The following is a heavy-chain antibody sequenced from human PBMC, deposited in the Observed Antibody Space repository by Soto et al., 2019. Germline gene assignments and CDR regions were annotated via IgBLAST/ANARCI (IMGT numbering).Heavy chain of an antibody. CDR3: ARQTYYYDSSGYYTFDY. CDR2: IYHSGST. Sequence: PSETLSLTCAVSGGSISSGGYSWSWIRQPPGKGLEWIGYIYHSGSTYYNPSLKSRVTISVDRSKNQFSLKLSSVTAADTAVYYCARQTYYYDSSGYYTFDYWGQGTPVTVSS. V-gene: IGHV4-30-2*01. J-gene: IGHJ4*02. CDR1: GGSISSGGYS. D-gene: IGHD3-22*01.